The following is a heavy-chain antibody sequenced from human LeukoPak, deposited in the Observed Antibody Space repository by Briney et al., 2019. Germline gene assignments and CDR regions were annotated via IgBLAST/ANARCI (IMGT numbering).Heavy chain of an antibody. J-gene: IGHJ3*02. Sequence: QPGGSLRLSCVASGFTCSSYEMNWVRQAPGKGLEWVSYIRSTGSIIFYADSVKGRFTISRDNAKNSLYLQMNSLRAEDTALYYCARVNDYGGNDDAFDIWGQGTMVTVSS. CDR3: ARVNDYGGNDDAFDI. V-gene: IGHV3-48*03. D-gene: IGHD4-23*01. CDR1: GFTCSSYE. CDR2: IRSTGSII.